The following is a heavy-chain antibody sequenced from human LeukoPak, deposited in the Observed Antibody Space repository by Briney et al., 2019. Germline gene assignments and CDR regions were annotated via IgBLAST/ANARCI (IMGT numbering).Heavy chain of an antibody. CDR2: IIPIFGTA. D-gene: IGHD3-22*01. CDR1: GCTFSSYA. CDR3: ARVKYYDSSGYYLGYFDY. V-gene: IGHV1-69*05. Sequence: SVKVSCKSSGCTFSSYAISWVRQAPGQGLEWMGGIIPIFGTANYAQKFQGRVTITTDESTSTAYMELSSLRSEDTAVYYCARVKYYDSSGYYLGYFDYWGQGTLVTVSS. J-gene: IGHJ4*02.